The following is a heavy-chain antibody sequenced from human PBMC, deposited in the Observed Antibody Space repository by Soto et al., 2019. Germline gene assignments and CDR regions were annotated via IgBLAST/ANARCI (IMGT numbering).Heavy chain of an antibody. CDR2: IYSGGST. Sequence: PGGSLRLSCAASGFTVSSNYMSWVRQAPGKGLEWVSVIYSGGSTYYADSVKGRFTISRDNSKNTLYLQMNSLRAEDTAVYYCASVRSECGGDCYFFDYWGQGTLVTVSS. V-gene: IGHV3-66*01. D-gene: IGHD2-21*02. CDR1: GFTVSSNY. CDR3: ASVRSECGGDCYFFDY. J-gene: IGHJ4*02.